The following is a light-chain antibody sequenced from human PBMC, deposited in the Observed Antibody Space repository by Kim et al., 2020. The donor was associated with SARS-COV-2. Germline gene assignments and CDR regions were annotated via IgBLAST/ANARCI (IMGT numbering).Light chain of an antibody. Sequence: NFMLTQPPSVSESPGKTVILTFTRSGGSIATDFVQWFQQRPGSSPTTVIYGDQQRPSGVPDRFSGSVDSSSNSASLTISGLKTEDGADYYCQSYDDNKWVFGGGTKLTVL. CDR3: QSYDDNKWV. J-gene: IGLJ2*01. V-gene: IGLV6-57*01. CDR1: GGSIATDF. CDR2: GDQ.